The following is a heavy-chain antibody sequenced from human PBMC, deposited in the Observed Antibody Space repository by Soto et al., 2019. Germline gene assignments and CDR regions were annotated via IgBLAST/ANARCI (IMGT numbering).Heavy chain of an antibody. CDR3: ARGGGTILAPLP. J-gene: IGHJ5*02. Sequence: GASVKVSCKASGYTFTGYFIHWVRQAPGQGLEWMGWINPNSGATKYVQKFQGRVTMTRDTPISTAYMELTLLRSDDTAIYYCARGGGTILAPLPWGEGTLVTVSS. CDR2: INPNSGAT. CDR1: GYTFTGYF. D-gene: IGHD1-1*01. V-gene: IGHV1-2*02.